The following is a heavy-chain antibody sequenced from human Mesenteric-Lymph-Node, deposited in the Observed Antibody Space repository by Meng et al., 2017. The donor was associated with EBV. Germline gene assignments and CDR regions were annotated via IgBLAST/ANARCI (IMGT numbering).Heavy chain of an antibody. J-gene: IGHJ4*02. Sequence: QVQLQEAGPGLVKPSETLSLTCSVSGGSVSSGSYYWSWIRQPPGKGLEWIGYIYRTGSTDYNPSLNSRVSISIDTSKNQFSLRLTSVTAADTAVYYCARDSGITVTNSFDYWGQGALVTASS. D-gene: IGHD1-20*01. CDR3: ARDSGITVTNSFDY. CDR2: IYRTGST. V-gene: IGHV4-61*01. CDR1: GGSVSSGSYY.